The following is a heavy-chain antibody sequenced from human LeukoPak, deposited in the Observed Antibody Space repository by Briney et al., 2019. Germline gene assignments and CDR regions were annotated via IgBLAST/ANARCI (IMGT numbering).Heavy chain of an antibody. CDR3: ARKRPNYFDY. CDR2: IYSGGST. Sequence: GGSLRLSCAASGFTVSSNYMSWVRQAPGKGLEWVSVIYSGGSTYYADSVKGRFTISRDNAENSLYLQMNSLRAEDTALYYCARKRPNYFDYWGQGTLSPSPQ. J-gene: IGHJ4*02. CDR1: GFTVSSNY. V-gene: IGHV3-53*01.